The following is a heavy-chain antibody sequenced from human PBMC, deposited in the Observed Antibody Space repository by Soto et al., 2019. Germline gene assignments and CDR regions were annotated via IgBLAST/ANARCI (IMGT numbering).Heavy chain of an antibody. V-gene: IGHV1-69*13. CDR3: ARRDYDSSGYYDLGY. J-gene: IGHJ4*02. D-gene: IGHD3-22*01. CDR1: GYTFTSYG. CDR2: IISIFGTA. Sequence: SVKVSCKASGYTFTSYGISWVRQAPGQGLEWMGGIISIFGTADYAQKFQGRVTITADESTSTAYMELSSLRSEDTAVYYCARRDYDSSGYYDLGYWGQGTLVTVSS.